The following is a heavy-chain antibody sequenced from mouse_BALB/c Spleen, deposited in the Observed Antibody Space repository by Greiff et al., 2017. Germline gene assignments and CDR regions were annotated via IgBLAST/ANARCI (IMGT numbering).Heavy chain of an antibody. Sequence: VKLMESGPGLVAPSQCLSISCTASGFSLTSYCVHWVRQPPGKGLEWLGVICAGGSTNYNSALMSRLSISKDNSKSQVFLKRNRLQTDDTAMYYCAGVGITKTYAMDYWGKETSVTVSS. J-gene: IGHJ4*01. D-gene: IGHD2-4*01. CDR3: AGVGITKTYAMDY. CDR2: ICAGGST. V-gene: IGHV2-9*02. CDR1: GFSLTSYC.